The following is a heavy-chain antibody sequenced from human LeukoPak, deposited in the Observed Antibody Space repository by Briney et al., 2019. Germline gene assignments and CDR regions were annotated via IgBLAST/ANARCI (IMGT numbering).Heavy chain of an antibody. CDR2: IYYNGNT. D-gene: IGHD2-8*01. V-gene: IGHV4-59*01. Sequence: SETLSLTCSVSDGSINSYYWNWIRRPPGKGLEWIGYIYYNGNTNYSPSLKSRVTISIDTSKNQFSLKLTSVTAADAAVYYCARGAIPLSGVIDFWGQGTLVTVSS. CDR1: DGSINSYY. CDR3: ARGAIPLSGVIDF. J-gene: IGHJ4*02.